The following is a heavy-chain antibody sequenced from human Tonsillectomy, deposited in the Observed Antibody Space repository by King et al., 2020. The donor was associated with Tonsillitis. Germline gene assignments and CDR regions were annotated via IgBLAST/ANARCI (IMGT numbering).Heavy chain of an antibody. V-gene: IGHV4-59*01. CDR2: IYSSGST. D-gene: IGHD4-11*01. CDR1: GCSINNYY. CDR3: ARGGTVTIPSY. J-gene: IGHJ4*02. Sequence: VQLQESGPGLVKPSETLSLNCNVSGCSINNYYWSWIRQPPGKGLEVIGYIYSSGSTNYNPSLKSRVTLSVDTAKNQFSLKLASVTAADTAVYYCARGGTVTIPSYWGQGTLVIVSS.